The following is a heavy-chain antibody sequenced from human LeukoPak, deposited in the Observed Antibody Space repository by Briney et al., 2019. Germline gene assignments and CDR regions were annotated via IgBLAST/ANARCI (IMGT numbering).Heavy chain of an antibody. CDR3: ARGPSIAAAGPQYFQH. D-gene: IGHD6-13*01. CDR1: GFTFSSYS. V-gene: IGHV3-21*01. CDR2: MSSSSSYI. Sequence: GGSLRLSCAASGFTFSSYSMNWVRQAPGKGLEWVSSMSSSSSYIYYADSVKGRFTISRDNAKNSLYLQMNSLRAEDTAVYYCARGPSIAAAGPQYFQHWGQGTLVTVSS. J-gene: IGHJ1*01.